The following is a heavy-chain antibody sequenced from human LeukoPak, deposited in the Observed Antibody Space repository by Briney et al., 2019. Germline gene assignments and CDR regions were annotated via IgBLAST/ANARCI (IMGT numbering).Heavy chain of an antibody. CDR1: GFTFSSYS. V-gene: IGHV3-21*01. D-gene: IGHD3-3*01. J-gene: IGHJ4*02. CDR3: AMSGYSYKIDY. CDR2: ISSSSSYI. Sequence: GGSLRLSCAASGFTFSSYSMNWVRQAPGKGLEWVSSISSSSSYIYYADSVKGQFTISRDNAKNSLYLQMNSLRAEDTAVYYCAMSGYSYKIDYWGQGTLVTVSS.